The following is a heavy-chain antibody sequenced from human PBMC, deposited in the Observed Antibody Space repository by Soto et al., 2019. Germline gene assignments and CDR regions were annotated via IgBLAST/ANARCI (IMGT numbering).Heavy chain of an antibody. Sequence: GGGYRSWKKKPQPPGKGLEWIGYIYYNGRTNYIPSLKSRATISVDTSKNQFSLRLSSVTAADTAVYYCARDLSYGDSGSHYYYYGMDVWGQGTTVTVSS. CDR3: ARDLSYGDSGSHYYYYGMDV. D-gene: IGHD1-26*01. J-gene: IGHJ6*02. CDR1: GGGY. V-gene: IGHV4-61*08. CDR2: IYYNGRT.